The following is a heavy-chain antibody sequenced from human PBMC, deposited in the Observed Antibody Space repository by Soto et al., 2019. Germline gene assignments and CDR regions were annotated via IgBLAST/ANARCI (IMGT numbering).Heavy chain of an antibody. CDR3: AKDRPTMRWFDP. D-gene: IGHD1-1*01. V-gene: IGHV4-4*07. Sequence: SETLSLTCAVSGASVRSYHWSWIRQAAGKGLEWIGRVQMSGTTNYNPSLKTRVTMSLDTSRNEVSLTMTSVTAADTAVYFCAKDRPTMRWFDPWGQGILVTVSS. CDR2: VQMSGTT. CDR1: GASVRSYH. J-gene: IGHJ5*02.